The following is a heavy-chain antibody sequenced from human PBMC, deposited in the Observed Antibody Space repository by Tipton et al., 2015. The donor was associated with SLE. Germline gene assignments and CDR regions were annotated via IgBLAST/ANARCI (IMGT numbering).Heavy chain of an antibody. D-gene: IGHD2-21*01. Sequence: TLSLTCTVSGGSISSSNNYWDWIRQPPGKGLEWIGTIYYSGRTDYNPSLKSRVTMSVDTSMNQFSLKLSSVTAADTAVYYCARRRFQSASDYWGQGTLVSVSS. CDR3: ARRRFQSASDY. CDR1: GGSISSSNNY. V-gene: IGHV4-39*07. J-gene: IGHJ4*02. CDR2: IYYSGRT.